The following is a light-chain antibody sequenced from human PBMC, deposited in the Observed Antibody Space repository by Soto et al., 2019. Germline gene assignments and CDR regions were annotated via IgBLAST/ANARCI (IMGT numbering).Light chain of an antibody. J-gene: IGLJ1*01. V-gene: IGLV2-14*01. Sequence: QSALTQPASVSGSPGQSITVSCTGTSSDVGGHNYVSWYQQHPGKAPKLMIYEVSNRPSGDSNRFSGSKSGNTASLTISGLQAEDEADYYCSSYTSGSTYVFGTGTKVNVL. CDR1: SSDVGGHNY. CDR2: EVS. CDR3: SSYTSGSTYV.